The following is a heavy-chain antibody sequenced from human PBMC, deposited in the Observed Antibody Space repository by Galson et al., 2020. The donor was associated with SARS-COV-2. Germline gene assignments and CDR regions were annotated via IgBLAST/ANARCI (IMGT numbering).Heavy chain of an antibody. CDR1: GFSVSNNY. CDR3: ARGQVGRFSYGPYYLDF. V-gene: IGHV3-66*01. D-gene: IGHD5-18*01. Sequence: GESLKISCEASGFSVSNNYMTWVRQTPGKGLEWVSLIYSDGGTSYAESVKARFIISRDETNNTLFLQMNGLTVEDTAVYYCARGQVGRFSYGPYYLDFWGRGTLVTVAS. J-gene: IGHJ4*02. CDR2: IYSDGGT.